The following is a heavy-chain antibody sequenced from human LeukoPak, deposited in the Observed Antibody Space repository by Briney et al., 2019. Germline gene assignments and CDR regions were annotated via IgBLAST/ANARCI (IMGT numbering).Heavy chain of an antibody. D-gene: IGHD3-10*01. CDR3: AKDLGGEGGSGFPGQ. J-gene: IGHJ4*02. V-gene: IGHV3-48*01. Sequence: GGSLRLSCAASGFTFSSYSMEWVRQAPGKGLEWVSYISSSSSTIYYVDSVKGRFTISRDNSKTTLFLQMNSLRAEDTAIYYCAKDLGGEGGSGFPGQWGQGTLVTVSS. CDR1: GFTFSSYS. CDR2: ISSSSSTI.